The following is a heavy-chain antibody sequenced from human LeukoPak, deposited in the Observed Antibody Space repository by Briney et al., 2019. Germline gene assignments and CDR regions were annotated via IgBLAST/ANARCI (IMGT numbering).Heavy chain of an antibody. CDR3: AGRPDTAMVPIFDY. V-gene: IGHV3-66*04. CDR1: GFTVSSNY. D-gene: IGHD5-18*01. CDR2: IYSGGGT. J-gene: IGHJ4*02. Sequence: GGSLRLSCAASGFTVSSNYMSWVRQAPGKGLEWVSVIYSGGGTYYADSVKGRFTISRDNSKNTLYLQMNSLRADDTAVYFCAGRPDTAMVPIFDYWGQGTLVTISS.